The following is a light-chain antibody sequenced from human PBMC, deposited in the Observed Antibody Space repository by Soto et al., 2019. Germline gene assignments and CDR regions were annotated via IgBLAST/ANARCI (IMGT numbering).Light chain of an antibody. V-gene: IGKV1-39*01. CDR1: QTISTY. CDR2: AAS. J-gene: IGKJ4*01. Sequence: DIQMTQSPSSLSASVGDSVTITCRARQTISTYLNWYQQKPGKAPKLLIYAASSLQSGVPSRFSSSEAREEFNLTLSGLQPEDSATYFCQQSYGYPLTFGGGNKVEI. CDR3: QQSYGYPLT.